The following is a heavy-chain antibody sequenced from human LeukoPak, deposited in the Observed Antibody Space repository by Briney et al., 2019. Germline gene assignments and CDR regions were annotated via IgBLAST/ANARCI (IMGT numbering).Heavy chain of an antibody. CDR1: GFTFDVYD. J-gene: IGHJ5*02. Sequence: GGSLRLSCAASGFTFDVYDMSWVRHGPGKGLEWVFGINWNGGSTGYADSVKGRFTISRDNAKSSLYLQMNSLRAEDTALYHCARDQGTYSSGSNWFDPWGQGTLVTVSS. CDR2: INWNGGST. D-gene: IGHD6-19*01. CDR3: ARDQGTYSSGSNWFDP. V-gene: IGHV3-20*01.